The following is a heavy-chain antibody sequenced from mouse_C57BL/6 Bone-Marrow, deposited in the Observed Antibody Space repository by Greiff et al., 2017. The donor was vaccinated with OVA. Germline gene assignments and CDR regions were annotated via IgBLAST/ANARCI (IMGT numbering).Heavy chain of an antibody. Sequence: EVKVVESGAVLVRPGASVKLSCTASGFNIKDYYMHWVKQRPEQGLEWIGRIDPEDGDTEYAPKFQGKATMTADTSSNTAYLQLSSLTSEDAAVYYCTTDYIWYFDVWGTGTTVTVSA. V-gene: IGHV14-1*01. CDR2: IDPEDGDT. D-gene: IGHD2-12*01. CDR1: GFNIKDYY. CDR3: TTDYIWYFDV. J-gene: IGHJ1*03.